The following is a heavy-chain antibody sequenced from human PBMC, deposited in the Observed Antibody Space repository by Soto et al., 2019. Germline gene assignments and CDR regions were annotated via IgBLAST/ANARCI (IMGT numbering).Heavy chain of an antibody. D-gene: IGHD5-18*01. J-gene: IGHJ4*02. V-gene: IGHV4-59*06. CDR3: AREDKSYGYDS. CDR1: GGCVRIYY. Sequence: PSWRPALTCTVSGGCVRIYYWGGIRQPPGKGLEWIGSISYSGSTYYNPSLRSRVIISVDTSKNQFSLKLSSVTAADTAVYYCAREDKSYGYDSWGQGTLVTVSS. CDR2: ISYSGST.